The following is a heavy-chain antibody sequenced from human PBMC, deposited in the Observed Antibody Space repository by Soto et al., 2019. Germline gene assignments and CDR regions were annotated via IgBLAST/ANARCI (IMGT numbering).Heavy chain of an antibody. V-gene: IGHV1-69*13. CDR3: ARVVLYYYGSGSYHYYYYGMDV. CDR2: IIPIFGTA. Sequence: SVKVSCKASGGTFSSYAISWVRQAPGQGLEWMGGIIPIFGTANYAQKFQGRVTITADESTSTAYMELSSLRSEDTAVYYCARVVLYYYGSGSYHYYYYGMDVWGQGTTVTVSS. D-gene: IGHD3-10*01. CDR1: GGTFSSYA. J-gene: IGHJ6*02.